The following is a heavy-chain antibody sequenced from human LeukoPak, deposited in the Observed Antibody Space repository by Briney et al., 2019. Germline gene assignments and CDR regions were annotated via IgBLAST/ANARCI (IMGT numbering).Heavy chain of an antibody. D-gene: IGHD5-12*01. Sequence: SVKVSCKAFGYTFTSNYMHWVRQAPGQGLEWMGGIIPIFGTANYAQKFQGRVTITADKSTCTAYMELSSLRSEDTAVYYCARVATLHAFDIWGQGTMVTVSS. V-gene: IGHV1-69*06. J-gene: IGHJ3*02. CDR2: IIPIFGTA. CDR1: GYTFTSNY. CDR3: ARVATLHAFDI.